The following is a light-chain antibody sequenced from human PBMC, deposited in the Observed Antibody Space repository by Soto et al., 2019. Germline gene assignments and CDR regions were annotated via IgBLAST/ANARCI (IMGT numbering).Light chain of an antibody. J-gene: IGKJ1*01. CDR2: GAS. CDR1: QSVSSD. V-gene: IGKV3-15*01. CDR3: QQYNTWHPKMA. Sequence: VVTQSPATLSVFPGETATLSCRASQSVSSDLAWDQQRPGQAPRLLIYGASTRATGIPARFRGSGSGTEFSLTISSLQSEDFATYYCQQYNTWHPKMAFGRGTKVEIK.